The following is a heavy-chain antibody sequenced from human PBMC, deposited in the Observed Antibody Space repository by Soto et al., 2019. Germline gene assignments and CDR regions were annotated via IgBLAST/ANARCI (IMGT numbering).Heavy chain of an antibody. V-gene: IGHV3-48*03. CDR3: ARDAVAGTTPPVNYYYGMDV. CDR1: GFTFSSYE. CDR2: ISSSGSTI. Sequence: EVQLVESGGGLVQPGGSLRLSCAASGFTFSSYEMNWVRQAPGKGLEWVSYISSSGSTIYYADSVKGRFTISRDNAKNSLYLQMNSLRAEDTAVYYCARDAVAGTTPPVNYYYGMDVWGQGTTVTVSS. D-gene: IGHD6-19*01. J-gene: IGHJ6*02.